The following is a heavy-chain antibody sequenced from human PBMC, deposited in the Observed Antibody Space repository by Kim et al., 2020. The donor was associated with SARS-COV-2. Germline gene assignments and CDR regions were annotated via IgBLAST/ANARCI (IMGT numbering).Heavy chain of an antibody. CDR2: IIPILGIA. CDR1: GGTFSSYT. CDR3: AGEQGGDGGGDGYKFDY. V-gene: IGHV1-69*04. J-gene: IGHJ4*02. D-gene: IGHD3-16*01. Sequence: SVKVSCKASGGTFSSYTISWVRQAPGQGLEWMGRIIPILGIANYAQKFQGRVTITADKSTSTAYMELSSLRSEDTAVYYCAGEQGGDGGGDGYKFDYWGQGTLVTVSS.